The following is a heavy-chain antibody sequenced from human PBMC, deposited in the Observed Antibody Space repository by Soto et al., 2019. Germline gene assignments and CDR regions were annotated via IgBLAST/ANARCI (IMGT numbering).Heavy chain of an antibody. D-gene: IGHD3-22*01. J-gene: IGHJ4*02. CDR3: AHSHYYDSDFDY. Sequence: QITLKESGPTLVKPTQTLTLTCTFSGFSLSTDGVGVDWIRQPPGRALEWLALIFWDDDKRYNPSLNSRLTITKDTSKNQVVLTMTNMDPVDTATYYCAHSHYYDSDFDYWGQGALVTVSS. CDR2: IFWDDDK. V-gene: IGHV2-5*02. CDR1: GFSLSTDGVG.